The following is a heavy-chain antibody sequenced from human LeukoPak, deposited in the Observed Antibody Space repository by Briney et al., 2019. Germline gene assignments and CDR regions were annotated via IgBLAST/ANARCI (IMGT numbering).Heavy chain of an antibody. Sequence: ASVKVSCKASGYTFTGYYMHWVRQAPGQGLEWMGWINPNSGGTNYAQKFQGRVTMTRDTSISTAYMELSRLRSDDTAVYYCARDVGGLCPDLPDYWGQGTLVTVSS. D-gene: IGHD2-15*01. CDR3: ARDVGGLCPDLPDY. CDR1: GYTFTGYY. CDR2: INPNSGGT. V-gene: IGHV1-2*02. J-gene: IGHJ4*02.